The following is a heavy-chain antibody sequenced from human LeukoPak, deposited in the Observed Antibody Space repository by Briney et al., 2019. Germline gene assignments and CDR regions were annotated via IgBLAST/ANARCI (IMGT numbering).Heavy chain of an antibody. CDR2: IYPGDSDT. V-gene: IGHV5-51*01. Sequence: GESLKISCKGSGYSFTSYWIGRVRQMPGKGLEWMGIIYPGDSDTRYSPSFQGQVTISADKSISTAYLQWSSLKASDTAMYYCARLRPQDAFDIWAKGQWSASLQ. CDR1: GYSFTSYW. CDR3: ARLRPQDAFDI. J-gene: IGHJ3*02.